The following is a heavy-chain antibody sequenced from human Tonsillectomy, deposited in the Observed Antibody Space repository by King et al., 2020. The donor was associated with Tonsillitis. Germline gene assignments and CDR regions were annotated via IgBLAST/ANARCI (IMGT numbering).Heavy chain of an antibody. CDR1: GGSISTTSYY. CDR2: IYYSGST. D-gene: IGHD6-13*01. CDR3: SRLRQQLARLYFDY. Sequence: LQLQESGPGLVKPSETLSLTCTVSGGSISTTSYYWGWIRHPPGKVLEWIGNIYYSGSTYYNPSLKSRVTISVDTSKNQFSLKLSSVSAADTAVYYCSRLRQQLARLYFDYWGQGTLVTVSS. V-gene: IGHV4-39*07. J-gene: IGHJ4*02.